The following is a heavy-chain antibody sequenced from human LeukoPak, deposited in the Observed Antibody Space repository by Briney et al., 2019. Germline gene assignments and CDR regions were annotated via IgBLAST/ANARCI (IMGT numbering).Heavy chain of an antibody. CDR2: ISSSSSYI. J-gene: IGHJ6*02. V-gene: IGHV3-21*01. D-gene: IGHD5-12*01. Sequence: GRSLRLSCAASGFTFSSYSMNWVRQAPGKGLEWVSSISSSSSYIYYADSVKGRFTISRDNAKNSLYLQMNSLRAEDTAVYYCARDQGGYSGYGYYYGMDVWGQGTTVTVSS. CDR1: GFTFSSYS. CDR3: ARDQGGYSGYGYYYGMDV.